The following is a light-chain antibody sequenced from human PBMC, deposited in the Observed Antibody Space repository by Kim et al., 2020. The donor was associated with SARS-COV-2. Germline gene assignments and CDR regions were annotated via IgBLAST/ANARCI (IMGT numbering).Light chain of an antibody. CDR3: QQRSSWPFS. J-gene: IGKJ4*01. V-gene: IGKV3-11*01. CDR1: QSVSSY. CDR2: DAS. Sequence: EIVLTQSPATLSLSPGERATLSCRASQSVSSYLAWYQQKPGQAPRLLIYDASDRATGIPARFIGSGSGTDFTLTISSLEPEDFAVYFCQQRSSWPFSFGGGTKEDIK.